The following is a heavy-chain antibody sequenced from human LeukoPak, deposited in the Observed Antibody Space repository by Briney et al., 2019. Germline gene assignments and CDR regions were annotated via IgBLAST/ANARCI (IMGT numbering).Heavy chain of an antibody. J-gene: IGHJ3*02. Sequence: PSETLSLTCTVSGGSISSSSYYWGWIPQPPGKGLDWIGSIYYSGSTLYNPSLTSRVTISVDTSKNQFSLRLNSVTAADTAVYYCARQLGAYSYPFDIWGQGTKVTVSS. D-gene: IGHD3-16*01. V-gene: IGHV4-39*01. CDR2: IYYSGST. CDR1: GGSISSSSYY. CDR3: ARQLGAYSYPFDI.